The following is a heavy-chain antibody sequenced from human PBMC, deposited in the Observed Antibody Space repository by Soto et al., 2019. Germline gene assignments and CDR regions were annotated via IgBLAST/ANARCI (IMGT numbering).Heavy chain of an antibody. V-gene: IGHV3-33*01. J-gene: IGHJ4*02. CDR2: MWYDGNNE. CDR3: ARLGSDF. D-gene: IGHD1-26*01. Sequence: ESGGGAVQPGRSLRLSCAASGFTFSSYAMHWVRQAPGKGLEWVAVMWYDGNNENYADSVKGRFTISRDNSKNTLYLQMNSLRVDDTAVYYCARLGSDFWGQGTLVTVSS. CDR1: GFTFSSYA.